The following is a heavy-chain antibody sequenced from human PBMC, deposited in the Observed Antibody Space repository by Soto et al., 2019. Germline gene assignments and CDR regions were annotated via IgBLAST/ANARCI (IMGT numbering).Heavy chain of an antibody. CDR1: FSTYA. CDR2: VSYDGSNK. J-gene: IGHJ6*02. Sequence: QVQLVESGGGVVQPGRSLRLSCATSFSTYAMHWVRQAPGKGLEWVAVVSYDGSNKYYADSVKGRFTISRDNSKNTLYLQMNSLRTEDTAVYYCARDSYGMDVWXQG. CDR3: ARDSYGMDV. V-gene: IGHV3-30-3*01.